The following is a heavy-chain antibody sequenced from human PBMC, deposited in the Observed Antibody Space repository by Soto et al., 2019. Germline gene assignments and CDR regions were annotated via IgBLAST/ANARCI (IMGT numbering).Heavy chain of an antibody. Sequence: QVQLVESGGGVVQPGRSLRLSCVASGITFRNYGMHWVRQAPGRGLEGVAFIWYDGSNKYYTDSVKGRFTVSRDNSKNTVFLQMNSLTGEDTAVYYCATDRQDRYSDLWGRGTLVIVSS. J-gene: IGHJ2*01. CDR2: IWYDGSNK. V-gene: IGHV3-33*01. CDR1: GITFRNYG. CDR3: ATDRQDRYSDL.